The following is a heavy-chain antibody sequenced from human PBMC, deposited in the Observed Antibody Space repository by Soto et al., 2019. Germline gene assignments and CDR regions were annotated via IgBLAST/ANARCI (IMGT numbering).Heavy chain of an antibody. CDR1: GFTVSSNY. V-gene: IGHV3-53*01. Sequence: PGGSLRLSCAASGFTVSSNYMSWVRQAPGKGLEWVSVIYSGGSTYYADSVKGRFTISRHNSKNTLYLQMNSLRAEDTAVYYCARARSAVAGTAYFDYWGQGTLVTVSS. D-gene: IGHD6-19*01. CDR3: ARARSAVAGTAYFDY. J-gene: IGHJ4*02. CDR2: IYSGGST.